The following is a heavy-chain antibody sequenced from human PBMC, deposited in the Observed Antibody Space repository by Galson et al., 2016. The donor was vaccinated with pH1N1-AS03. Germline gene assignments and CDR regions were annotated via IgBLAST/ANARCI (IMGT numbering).Heavy chain of an antibody. D-gene: IGHD6-13*01. V-gene: IGHV4-59*01. Sequence: LSLTCTVSSGSISSYSWNWIRQPPGKGLEWIGYIYSIGGTNYNPSLESRITISVETSKNQFSLKLRSVTAADTAVYYCARATAVGPPYFDYWGQGTVATVSS. CDR3: ARATAVGPPYFDY. CDR2: IYSIGGT. CDR1: SGSISSYS. J-gene: IGHJ4*02.